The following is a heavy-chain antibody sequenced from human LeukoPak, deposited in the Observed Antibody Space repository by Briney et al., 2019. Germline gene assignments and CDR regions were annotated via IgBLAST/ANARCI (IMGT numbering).Heavy chain of an antibody. V-gene: IGHV1-18*01. J-gene: IGHJ4*02. Sequence: ASVKVSCKASGYTFTSYGISWVRQAPGQGLEWMGWISAYNGNTNYAQKLQGRVTMTTDTSTSTAYMELRSPRSDDTAVYYCARVYDTAMVTKCDYWGQGTLVTVSS. CDR1: GYTFTSYG. D-gene: IGHD5-18*01. CDR3: ARVYDTAMVTKCDY. CDR2: ISAYNGNT.